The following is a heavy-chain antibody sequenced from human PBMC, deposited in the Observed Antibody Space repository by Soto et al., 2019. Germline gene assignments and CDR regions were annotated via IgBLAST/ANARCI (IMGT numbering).Heavy chain of an antibody. D-gene: IGHD4-4*01. Sequence: PGGSLRLSCAASGFTFSSYGMHWLRQAPGKWLEWVAVIWYDGSNKYYADSVKGRFTISRDNSKNTLYLQMNSLRAEDTAVYYCARDPYSNYDRGAFDIWGQGXMVTV. V-gene: IGHV3-33*01. CDR1: GFTFSSYG. J-gene: IGHJ3*02. CDR2: IWYDGSNK. CDR3: ARDPYSNYDRGAFDI.